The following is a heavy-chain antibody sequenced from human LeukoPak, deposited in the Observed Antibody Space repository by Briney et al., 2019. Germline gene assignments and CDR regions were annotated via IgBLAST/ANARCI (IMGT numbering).Heavy chain of an antibody. CDR3: TGGRDYGSGILGY. CDR2: IYPGDSDT. V-gene: IGHV5-51*01. D-gene: IGHD3-10*01. J-gene: IGHJ4*02. Sequence: GESLKISCKGSGYSFTSYWIGWVRQMPGQGLEWMGNIYPGDSDTRYSPSFQGQVTISVDKSISTAYLQWSSLKASDTAMYYCTGGRDYGSGILGYWGQGTLVTVSS. CDR1: GYSFTSYW.